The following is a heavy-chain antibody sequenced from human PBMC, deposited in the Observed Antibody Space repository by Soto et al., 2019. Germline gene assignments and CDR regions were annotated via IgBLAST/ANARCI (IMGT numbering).Heavy chain of an antibody. CDR1: GYTFTSYA. V-gene: IGHV1-3*01. CDR3: ASSFVVPAEWPMTRY. CDR2: INAGNGNT. D-gene: IGHD2-15*01. J-gene: IGHJ4*02. Sequence: GASVKVSCKASGYTFTSYAMHWVRQAPGQRLEWMGWINAGNGNTKHSQKFQGRVTITRDTSASTAYMELSSLRSEDTAVYYCASSFVVPAEWPMTRYWGQGTLVTVSS.